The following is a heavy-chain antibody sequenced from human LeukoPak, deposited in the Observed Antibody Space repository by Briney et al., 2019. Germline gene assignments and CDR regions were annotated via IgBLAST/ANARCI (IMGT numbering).Heavy chain of an antibody. Sequence: GGSLRLSCAASGFTFSSYAMHWVRQAPGKRLEWVAVISYDGSNKYYADSVKGRFTISRDNSKNTLYLQMNSLRAEDTAVYYCARDHSSSSSYYFDYWGQGTLVTVSS. D-gene: IGHD6-6*01. CDR3: ARDHSSSSSYYFDY. J-gene: IGHJ4*02. V-gene: IGHV3-30-3*01. CDR1: GFTFSSYA. CDR2: ISYDGSNK.